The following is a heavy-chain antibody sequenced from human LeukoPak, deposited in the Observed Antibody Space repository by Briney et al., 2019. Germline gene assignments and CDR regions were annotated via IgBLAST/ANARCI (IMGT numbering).Heavy chain of an antibody. CDR3: ARGGGLDV. Sequence: GGSLRLSCAASGFSFATYAMTWARQAPGKGLEWVASINHNGNVNYYVDSVKGRFTISRDNAKNSLYLQMSNLRAEDTAVYFCARGGGLDVWGQGATVTVSS. CDR1: GFSFATYA. J-gene: IGHJ6*02. CDR2: INHNGNVN. V-gene: IGHV3-7*03. D-gene: IGHD3-16*01.